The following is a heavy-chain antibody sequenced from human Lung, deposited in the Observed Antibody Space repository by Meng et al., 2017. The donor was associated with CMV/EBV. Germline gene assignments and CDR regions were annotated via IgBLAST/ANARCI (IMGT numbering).Heavy chain of an antibody. J-gene: IGHJ4*02. D-gene: IGHD7-27*01. Sequence: ASVKVSCKASGYTFTADYFHWVRQAPGQGLEWMGWIHPHRGDTNYAQQFQGRVTLTRDTSINTGYMELTRLTSDDTAVYYCARDNNWGQYYWGQGTLVTVSS. CDR2: IHPHRGDT. V-gene: IGHV1-2*02. CDR3: ARDNNWGQYY. CDR1: GYTFTADY.